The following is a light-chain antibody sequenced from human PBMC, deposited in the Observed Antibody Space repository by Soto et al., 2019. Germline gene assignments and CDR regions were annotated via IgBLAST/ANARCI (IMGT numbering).Light chain of an antibody. J-gene: IGKJ4*01. CDR2: WAS. Sequence: DIVMTQSPDSLAVSLGERATLNCRPSQSLLYSSNNKNSLAWYQQKPGHPPRLIIYWASTRESGVPDRFSGSGSGNDFTLTISSLQAGDVAVYYCQQYYTTPLTFGGGTKVDIK. CDR3: QQYYTTPLT. CDR1: QSLLYSSNNKNS. V-gene: IGKV4-1*01.